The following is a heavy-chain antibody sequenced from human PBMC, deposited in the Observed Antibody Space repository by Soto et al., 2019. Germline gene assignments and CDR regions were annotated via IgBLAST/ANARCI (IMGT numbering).Heavy chain of an antibody. CDR2: IIPLTATA. CDR3: ARAGYYDRGYDF. J-gene: IGHJ4*02. V-gene: IGHV1-69*12. D-gene: IGHD3-22*01. Sequence: QVQLVQSGAEVKKPGSSVKVSCKASGDTFRSYAFSWVGQAPGQGLEWMGGIIPLTATADYAQKFQDRVTISADESTTTVYMEVSSLRSDDTAIYYCARAGYYDRGYDFWGQGTLVTVSP. CDR1: GDTFRSYA.